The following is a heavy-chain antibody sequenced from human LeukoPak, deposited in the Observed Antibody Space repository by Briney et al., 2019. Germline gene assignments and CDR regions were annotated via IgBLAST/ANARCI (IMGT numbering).Heavy chain of an antibody. V-gene: IGHV3-7*01. CDR1: GFTFSNYW. Sequence: PGGSLRLSCAASGFTFSNYWMNWVRQAPGKGLEWVAHISQDGGEKYYADSVKGRFTISRDNTKNSLFLHAHSLRAEDTAVYYCATSGGVYSRDAFDVWGQGAMVTVSS. CDR2: ISQDGGEK. D-gene: IGHD5/OR15-5a*01. J-gene: IGHJ3*01. CDR3: ATSGGVYSRDAFDV.